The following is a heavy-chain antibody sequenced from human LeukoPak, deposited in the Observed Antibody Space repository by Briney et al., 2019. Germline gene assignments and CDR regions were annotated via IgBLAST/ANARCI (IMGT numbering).Heavy chain of an antibody. V-gene: IGHV1-24*01. J-gene: IGHJ6*02. Sequence: ASVKVSCKVSGYTLTELSMHWVRQAPGKGLEWMGGFDPEDGETIYAQKFQGRVTMTEDTSTDTAYMELNSLRSEDTAVYYCARAGQLPEDDYYYYYGMDVWGQGTTVTVSS. CDR3: ARAGQLPEDDYYYYYGMDV. D-gene: IGHD5-24*01. CDR2: FDPEDGET. CDR1: GYTLTELS.